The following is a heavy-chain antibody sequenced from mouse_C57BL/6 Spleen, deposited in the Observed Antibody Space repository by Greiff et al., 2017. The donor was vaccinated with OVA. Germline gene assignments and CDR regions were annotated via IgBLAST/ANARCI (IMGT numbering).Heavy chain of an antibody. CDR3: ARDSSGYFDV. CDR1: GYTFTDYN. V-gene: IGHV1-18*01. J-gene: IGHJ1*03. Sequence: EVQLQESGPELVKPGASVKIPCKASGYTFTDYNMDWVKQSHGKSLEWIGDINPNNGGTIYNQKFKGKATLTVDKSSSTAYMELRSLTSEDTAVYYWARDSSGYFDVWGTGTKVTVSS. D-gene: IGHD1-1*01. CDR2: INPNNGGT.